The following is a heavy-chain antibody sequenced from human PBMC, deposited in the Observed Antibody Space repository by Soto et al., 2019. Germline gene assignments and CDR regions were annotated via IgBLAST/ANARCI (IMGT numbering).Heavy chain of an antibody. CDR2: IYWDDDR. Sequence: QITLKESGPTLVKPTQTLTLTCSFSGFSLSTRGVGVGWIRQPPGKALEWLALIYWDDDRRYSPSLKSRLTITKETSKNQVVLTMTNMDPVDTATYYCARSLWFGELLWGQGTLVTVSS. D-gene: IGHD3-10*01. CDR3: ARSLWFGELL. V-gene: IGHV2-5*02. J-gene: IGHJ4*02. CDR1: GFSLSTRGVG.